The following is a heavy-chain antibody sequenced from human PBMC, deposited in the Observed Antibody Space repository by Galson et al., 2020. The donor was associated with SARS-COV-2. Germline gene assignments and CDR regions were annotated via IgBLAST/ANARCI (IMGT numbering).Heavy chain of an antibody. D-gene: IGHD2-2*02. CDR3: ARGHQLLYGGYYYYYMDV. Sequence: GGSLRLSCAASGFTFSNYDMHWVRQATGKGLEWVSAIGTAGDTYYPGSVKGRFTISRENAKNSLYLQMNSLRAGDTAVYYCARGHQLLYGGYYYYYMDVWGKGTTVTVSS. CDR2: IGTAGDT. V-gene: IGHV3-13*01. CDR1: GFTFSNYD. J-gene: IGHJ6*03.